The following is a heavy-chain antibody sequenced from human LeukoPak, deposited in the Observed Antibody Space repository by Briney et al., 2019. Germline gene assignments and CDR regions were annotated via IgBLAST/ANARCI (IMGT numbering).Heavy chain of an antibody. Sequence: SETLSLTCTVSGGSISSYYWSWIRQPPGKGLEWIGYIYYSGSTNYNPSLKSRVTISVDTSKNQFSLKLNSVTAADTAVYYCARRYSNSYFDYWGQGTLVTVSS. CDR3: ARRYSNSYFDY. CDR1: GGSISSYY. D-gene: IGHD4-11*01. V-gene: IGHV4-59*08. CDR2: IYYSGST. J-gene: IGHJ4*02.